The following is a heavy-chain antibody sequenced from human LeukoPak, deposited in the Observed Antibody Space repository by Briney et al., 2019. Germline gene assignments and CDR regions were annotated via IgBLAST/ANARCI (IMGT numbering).Heavy chain of an antibody. J-gene: IGHJ4*02. CDR2: ISAYNGNT. CDR1: GYTFTSYG. V-gene: IGHV1-18*01. Sequence: ASVKVSCKASGYTFTSYGISWVRQAPGQGLEWMGWISAYNGNTNYAQKLQGRVTMTTDTSTCTAYMELRSLRSDDTAVYYCARMASRVHTMIVVVDLNFDYWGQGTLVTVSS. D-gene: IGHD3-22*01. CDR3: ARMASRVHTMIVVVDLNFDY.